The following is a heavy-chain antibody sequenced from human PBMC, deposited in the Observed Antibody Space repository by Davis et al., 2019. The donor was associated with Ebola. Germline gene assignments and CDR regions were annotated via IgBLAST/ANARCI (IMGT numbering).Heavy chain of an antibody. CDR1: GYPLTELA. CDR3: VTEQTRLLWPAFDV. D-gene: IGHD3-10*01. Sequence: ASVKVSCKVSGYPLTELAIHWVRQAPGKGLEWMGGFDPEDGELIYAQRFQGRVTMTEDTSTDTAYMELSSLKSEDTAVYYCVTEQTRLLWPAFDVWGQGTMVTVSS. V-gene: IGHV1-24*01. J-gene: IGHJ3*01. CDR2: FDPEDGEL.